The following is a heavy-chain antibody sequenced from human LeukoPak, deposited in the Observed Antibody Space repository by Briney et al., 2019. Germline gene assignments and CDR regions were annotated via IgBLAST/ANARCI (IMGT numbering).Heavy chain of an antibody. CDR3: ARVAEGEHYFDY. CDR2: INPNSGGT. Sequence: VASVKVSCKASGYTFTGYYMHWVRQAPGQGLEWMGWINPNSGGTNYAQKFQGRVTMTRDTSISTAYMELSRLRSDDTAVYYCARVAEGEHYFDYWGQGTLVTVSS. J-gene: IGHJ4*02. V-gene: IGHV1-2*02. D-gene: IGHD1-1*01. CDR1: GYTFTGYY.